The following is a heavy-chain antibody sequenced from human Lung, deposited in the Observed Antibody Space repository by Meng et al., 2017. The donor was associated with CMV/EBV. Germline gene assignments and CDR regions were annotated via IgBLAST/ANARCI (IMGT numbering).Heavy chain of an antibody. D-gene: IGHD3-22*01. J-gene: IGHJ5*02. V-gene: IGHV1-2*02. CDR2: INPRSGDT. CDR1: GYTLGDYF. Sequence: XVXVSXXGCGYTLGDYFMHWVRQAPGQGLEWMGWINPRSGDTNYAQEFKGRVTMTRDTAISAPYMELRRLRPDDTAVYYCARCNYYYDSRCPFGPWGQGTXVTVSS. CDR3: ARCNYYYDSRCPFGP.